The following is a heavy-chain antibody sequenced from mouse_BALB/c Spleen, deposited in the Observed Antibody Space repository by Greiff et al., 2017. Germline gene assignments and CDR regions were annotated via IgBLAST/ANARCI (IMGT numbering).Heavy chain of an antibody. Sequence: QVQLQQSGPELVKPGASVKISCKASGYAFSSSWMNWVKQRPGQGLEWIGRIYPGDGDTNYNEKFKSKATLTVDKSSSTAYMQLSSLTSEDSAVYYCARSYYGNYVRYFDYWGQGTTLTVSS. CDR1: GYAFSSSW. V-gene: IGHV1-82*01. D-gene: IGHD2-10*01. CDR2: IYPGDGDT. J-gene: IGHJ2*01. CDR3: ARSYYGNYVRYFDY.